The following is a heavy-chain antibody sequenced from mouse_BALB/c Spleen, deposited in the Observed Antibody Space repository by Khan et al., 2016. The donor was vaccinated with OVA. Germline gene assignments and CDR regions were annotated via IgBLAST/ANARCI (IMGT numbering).Heavy chain of an antibody. CDR3: ASNGSTSWFAY. J-gene: IGHJ3*01. CDR1: GYSFTSYY. CDR2: IDPFNGGS. V-gene: IGHV1-31*01. Sequence: EVQLQESGPELMKPGASVKISCKASGYSFTSYYIHWVKQSHGKTLEWIGFIDPFNGGSTYNQKFKVKTTLTVDKSSSTAYMHLSSLTSEDSAVYYCASNGSTSWFAYWGQGTLVTVSA. D-gene: IGHD1-1*01.